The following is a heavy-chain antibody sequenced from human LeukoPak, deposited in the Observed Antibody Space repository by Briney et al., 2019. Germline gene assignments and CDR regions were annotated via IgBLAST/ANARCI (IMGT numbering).Heavy chain of an antibody. CDR2: ISYDGSNK. V-gene: IGHV3-30*03. CDR3: ARVSPNTVTTLQYFDY. CDR1: GFTFSSYD. J-gene: IGHJ4*02. D-gene: IGHD4-17*01. Sequence: GRSLRLSCAASGFTFSSYDMHWVRQAPGKGLEWVAVISYDGSNKYYADSVKGRFTLSRDNSKNTLYLQMNSLRAEDTAVYYCARVSPNTVTTLQYFDYWGQGTLVTVSS.